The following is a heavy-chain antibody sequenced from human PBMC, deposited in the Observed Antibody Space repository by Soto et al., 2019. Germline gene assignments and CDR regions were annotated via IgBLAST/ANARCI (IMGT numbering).Heavy chain of an antibody. V-gene: IGHV1-46*01. CDR3: ARVPRDGYTVFEY. Sequence: ASVKVSCKASGYTFTSYYMHWVRQAPGQGLEWMGIINPSDGSTSYAQKFQGRVTMTRDTSTSTVYMELSSLRSDDTAVYYCARVPRDGYTVFEYWGQGTLVTVYS. CDR1: GYTFTSYY. CDR2: INPSDGST. D-gene: IGHD5-12*01. J-gene: IGHJ4*02.